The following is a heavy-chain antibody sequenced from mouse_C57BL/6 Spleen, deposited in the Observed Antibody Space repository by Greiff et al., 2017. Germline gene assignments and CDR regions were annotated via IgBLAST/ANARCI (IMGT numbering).Heavy chain of an antibody. V-gene: IGHV1-59*01. Sequence: QVHVKQPGAELVRPGTSVKLSCKASGYTFTSYWMHWVKQRPGQGLEWIGVIDPSDSYTNYNQKFKGKATLTVDTSSSTAYMQLSSLTSEDSAVYYCARLDYYYGSSHWYFDVWGTGTTVTVSS. CDR2: IDPSDSYT. J-gene: IGHJ1*03. CDR3: ARLDYYYGSSHWYFDV. CDR1: GYTFTSYW. D-gene: IGHD1-1*01.